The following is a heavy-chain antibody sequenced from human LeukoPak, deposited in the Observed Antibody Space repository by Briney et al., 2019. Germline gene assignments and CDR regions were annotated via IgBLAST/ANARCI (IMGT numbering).Heavy chain of an antibody. D-gene: IGHD5-18*01. CDR3: AKDSRYGYRWDYDY. CDR1: GFTFSSYG. V-gene: IGHV3-23*01. J-gene: IGHJ4*02. CDR2: ISGSGATT. Sequence: QAGGSLRLSCAASGFTFSSYGMSWVRQAPGKGLEWVSTISGSGATTYYADSVNGRFTISRDNSKNTLYLQINSLRAEDTAVYYCAKDSRYGYRWDYDYWGQGTPVTVSS.